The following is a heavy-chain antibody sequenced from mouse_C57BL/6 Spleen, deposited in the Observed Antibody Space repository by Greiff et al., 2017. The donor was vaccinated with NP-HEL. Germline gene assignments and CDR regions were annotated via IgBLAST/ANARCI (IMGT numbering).Heavy chain of an antibody. CDR2: IDPATGGT. CDR1: GYTFTDYE. J-gene: IGHJ1*03. CDR3: TSTAGWCFDV. Sequence: VQLVESGAELVRPGASVTLSCKASGYTFTDYEMHWVKQTPVQGLEWIGAIDPATGGTAYNQKFKGKAILTADKSSSTAYMELRSLTSEDSAVYYCTSTAGWCFDVWGTGTTVTVSS. V-gene: IGHV1-15*01.